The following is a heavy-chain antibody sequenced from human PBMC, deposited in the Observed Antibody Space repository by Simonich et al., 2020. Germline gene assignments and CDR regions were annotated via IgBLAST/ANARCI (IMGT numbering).Heavy chain of an antibody. CDR2: ISWNRGSI. V-gene: IGHV3-9*01. Sequence: EVQLVESGGGLVQPGRSLRLSCAASGFTFDDYAMHWVRQAPGKGMGRVTGISWNRGSIGYADSVKGRFTISRDNAKNTLYLQMNSLRAEDTALYYCAKDVAAAGTEYFQHWGQGTLVTVSS. D-gene: IGHD6-13*01. CDR1: GFTFDDYA. CDR3: AKDVAAAGTEYFQH. J-gene: IGHJ1*01.